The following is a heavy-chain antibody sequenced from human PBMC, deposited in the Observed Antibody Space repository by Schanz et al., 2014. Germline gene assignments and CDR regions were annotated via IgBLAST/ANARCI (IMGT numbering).Heavy chain of an antibody. CDR2: LSGDGGTT. CDR3: ARPFLGYYGDLAY. Sequence: VQLVESGGGVVQPGRSRRLSCEASGFSFSSYTMSWVRQAPGKGLQWVSSLSGDGGTTHYADSVKGRFTISRDNYKNTLYLQMNSLSAEDTAVYCCARPFLGYYGDLAYWGQGTLLTVSS. D-gene: IGHD4-17*01. J-gene: IGHJ4*02. CDR1: GFSFSSYT. V-gene: IGHV3-23*04.